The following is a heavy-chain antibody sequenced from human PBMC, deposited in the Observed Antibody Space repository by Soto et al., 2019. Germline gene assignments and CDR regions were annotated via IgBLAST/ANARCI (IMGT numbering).Heavy chain of an antibody. V-gene: IGHV1-18*01. Sequence: ASVKVSCKASGYTFTSYGISWVRQAPGQGLEWMGWISAYNGNTNYAQKLQGRVTMTTDTSTSTAYMELSSLRSEDTAVYYCASHRPGPAAYYYYYYGMDVWGQGTTVTVSS. CDR2: ISAYNGNT. D-gene: IGHD6-25*01. CDR1: GYTFTSYG. CDR3: ASHRPGPAAYYYYYYGMDV. J-gene: IGHJ6*02.